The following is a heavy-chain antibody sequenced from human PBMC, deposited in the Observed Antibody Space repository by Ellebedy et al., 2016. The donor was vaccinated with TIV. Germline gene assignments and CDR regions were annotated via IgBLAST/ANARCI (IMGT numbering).Heavy chain of an antibody. D-gene: IGHD4-23*01. CDR2: ISDGGDTT. CDR1: GFSFSDYY. J-gene: IGHJ4*02. CDR3: ARTDYGGNIEFHFGS. Sequence: GGSLRLSCAASGFSFSDYYMAWIRQAPGKGLEWLSYISDGGDTTSYADSVKGRFTVSRDNARNSLFLQMNDVRAEDTAVYYCARTDYGGNIEFHFGSWGQGTLVTVSS. V-gene: IGHV3-11*01.